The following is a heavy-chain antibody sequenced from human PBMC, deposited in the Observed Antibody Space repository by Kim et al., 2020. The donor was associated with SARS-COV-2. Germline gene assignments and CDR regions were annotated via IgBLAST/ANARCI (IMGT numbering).Heavy chain of an antibody. CDR3: ARDHRGEDAFDI. V-gene: IGHV1-18*01. Sequence: NYAQKLQGRVTMTTDTSTSTAYMGLRSLRSDDTAVYYCARDHRGEDAFDIWGQGTMVTVSS. J-gene: IGHJ3*02. D-gene: IGHD3-16*01.